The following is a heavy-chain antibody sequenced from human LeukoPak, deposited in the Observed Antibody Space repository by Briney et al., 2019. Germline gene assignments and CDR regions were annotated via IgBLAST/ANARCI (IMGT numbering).Heavy chain of an antibody. CDR2: INHSGST. D-gene: IGHD4-11*01. CDR1: GGSFSGYY. V-gene: IGHV4-34*01. J-gene: IGHJ4*02. CDR3: ARDDYSNYVY. Sequence: SETLSLTCAIYGGSFSGYYWSWIRQPPGKGLEWIGEINHSGSTNYNPSLKSRVTISVDTSKNQFSLKLSSVTAADTAVYYCARDDYSNYVYWGQGTLVTVSS.